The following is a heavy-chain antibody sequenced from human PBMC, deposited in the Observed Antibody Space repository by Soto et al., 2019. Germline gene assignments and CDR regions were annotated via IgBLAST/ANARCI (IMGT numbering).Heavy chain of an antibody. Sequence: PGGSLRLSCEASGFTFSHYSMNWVRQAPGKGLQWVSSIRGNGGNAFYADSVRGRFTVSRDNDKNLVFLQMDSLRVDDTGVYYCARAPSTSDNWFDPWGQGTLVTVSS. CDR3: ARAPSTSDNWFDP. V-gene: IGHV3-21*06. CDR1: GFTFSHYS. J-gene: IGHJ5*02. CDR2: IRGNGGNA.